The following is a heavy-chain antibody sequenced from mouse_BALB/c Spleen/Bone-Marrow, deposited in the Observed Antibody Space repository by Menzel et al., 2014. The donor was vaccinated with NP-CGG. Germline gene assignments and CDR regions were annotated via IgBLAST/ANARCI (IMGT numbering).Heavy chain of an antibody. V-gene: IGHV1-39*01. D-gene: IGHD1-1*01. CDR2: IDPYYGGT. CDR3: AAYGYSYWYFDV. Sequence: EVHLVESGPELEKPGASVKISCKASGYSFTGYNMNWVKQSNGKSLEWIGNIDPYYGGTSYNQKFKGKATLTVDKSSSTAYMQLKSLTSGDSAVYYCAAYGYSYWYFDVWGAGTTVTVSS. J-gene: IGHJ1*01. CDR1: GYSFTGYN.